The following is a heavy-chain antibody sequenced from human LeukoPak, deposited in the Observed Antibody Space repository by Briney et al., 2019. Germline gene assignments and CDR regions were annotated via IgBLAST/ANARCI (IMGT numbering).Heavy chain of an antibody. D-gene: IGHD5-18*01. CDR2: FDPEDGET. CDR3: ARGLGELWLPVPTRPYGMDV. CDR1: GYTLTELS. Sequence: ASVKVSCKVSGYTLTELSMHWVRQAPGKGLEWMGGFDPEDGETIYAQKFQGRVTMTEDTSTDTAYMELSSLRSEDTAVYYCARGLGELWLPVPTRPYGMDVWGQGTTATVSS. J-gene: IGHJ6*02. V-gene: IGHV1-24*01.